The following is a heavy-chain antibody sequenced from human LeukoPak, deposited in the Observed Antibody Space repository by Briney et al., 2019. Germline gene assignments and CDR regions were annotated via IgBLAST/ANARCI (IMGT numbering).Heavy chain of an antibody. CDR2: IYYSGST. CDR3: ARGTNYYYIDV. V-gene: IGHV4-34*01. Sequence: KPSETLSLTCAVYGRSFSDYYWGWIRQPPGKGLEWIGSIYYSGSTYYNPSLKSRVTISVDTSKNQFSLKLSSVTAADTAVYYCARGTNYYYIDVWGKGTTVTVSS. J-gene: IGHJ6*03. CDR1: GRSFSDYY. D-gene: IGHD1-7*01.